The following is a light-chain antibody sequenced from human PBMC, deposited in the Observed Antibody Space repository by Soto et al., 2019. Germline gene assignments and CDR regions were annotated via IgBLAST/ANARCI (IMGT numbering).Light chain of an antibody. Sequence: QSALTQPASVSGSPGQSITISCTGTRSDLGSYKFVSWYQHHPGKAPKLMIYEGSKRPSGVSNRFSGSKSGNTASLTISGLQAEDEADYYCCSYAGSSTLIFGGGTKLTVL. CDR1: RSDLGSYKF. J-gene: IGLJ2*01. CDR2: EGS. CDR3: CSYAGSSTLI. V-gene: IGLV2-23*01.